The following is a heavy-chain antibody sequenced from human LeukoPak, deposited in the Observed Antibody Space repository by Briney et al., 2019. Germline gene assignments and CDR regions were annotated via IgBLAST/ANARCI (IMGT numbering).Heavy chain of an antibody. V-gene: IGHV3-30-3*01. D-gene: IGHD3-3*01. J-gene: IGHJ5*02. CDR3: ARADPYHDFWSGQNNWFDP. CDR2: ISYDGSNK. Sequence: GGSLRLSXAASGFTFSSYTMHWVRQAPGKGLEWVAVISYDGSNKYYADSVKGRFTISRDNSKNTLYLQMNSLRAEDTAVYYCARADPYHDFWSGQNNWFDPWGQGTLVTVSS. CDR1: GFTFSSYT.